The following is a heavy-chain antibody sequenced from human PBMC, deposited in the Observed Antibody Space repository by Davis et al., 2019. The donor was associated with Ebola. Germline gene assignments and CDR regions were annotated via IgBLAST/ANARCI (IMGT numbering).Heavy chain of an antibody. Sequence: SVKVSCQASGYTFTSYAISWVRQAPGQGLEWMGWIIPIFGTANYAQKFQGRVTITADDSTRTVYLELSSLRSEDTAVYYCSRVQTGYYFDSSDSPSWFAPWGQGTLVTVSS. J-gene: IGHJ5*02. CDR1: GYTFTSYA. CDR3: SRVQTGYYFDSSDSPSWFAP. D-gene: IGHD3-22*01. CDR2: IIPIFGTA. V-gene: IGHV1-69*13.